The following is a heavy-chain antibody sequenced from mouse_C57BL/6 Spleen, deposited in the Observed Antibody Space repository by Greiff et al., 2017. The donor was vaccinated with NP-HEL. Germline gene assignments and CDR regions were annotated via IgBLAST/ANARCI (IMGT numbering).Heavy chain of an antibody. Sequence: EVMLVESGGGLVQSGRSLRLSCATSGFTFSDFYMEWVRQAPGKGLEWIAASRNKANDYTTEYSASVKGRFIVSRDTSQSILYLQMNALRAEYTAIYYCARDAPYDGYYGYFDVWGTGTTVTVSS. J-gene: IGHJ1*03. CDR2: SRNKANDYTT. D-gene: IGHD2-3*01. CDR3: ARDAPYDGYYGYFDV. V-gene: IGHV7-1*01. CDR1: GFTFSDFY.